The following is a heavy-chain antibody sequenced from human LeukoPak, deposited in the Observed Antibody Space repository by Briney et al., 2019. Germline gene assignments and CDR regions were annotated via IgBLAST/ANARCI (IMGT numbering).Heavy chain of an antibody. D-gene: IGHD6-19*01. CDR3: TRVPVP. Sequence: SETLSLTCTVSGGSISSYYWSWIRQPPGKGLERIGRIYAGGTASYNPSLKSRVTMSADMSKNQLSLKLTSVTAADTAVYYCTRVPVPWGQGTLVTVSS. CDR2: IYAGGTA. J-gene: IGHJ4*02. CDR1: GGSISSYY. V-gene: IGHV4-4*07.